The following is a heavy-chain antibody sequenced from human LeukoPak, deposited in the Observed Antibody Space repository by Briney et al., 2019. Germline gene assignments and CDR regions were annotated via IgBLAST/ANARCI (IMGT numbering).Heavy chain of an antibody. CDR2: IWFDRSNK. D-gene: IGHD2-21*01. J-gene: IGHJ4*02. CDR1: GFTFRSNG. CDR3: ARDQGTSASGGAKGRFDY. Sequence: PGGSLRLSCAASGFTFRSNGMHWVRQAPGKGLEWVAVIWFDRSNKYYADSVKDRFTISRDNSKNTLYLQMSSLRVEDAAVYFCARDQGTSASGGAKGRFDYWGQGTLVTVSS. V-gene: IGHV3-33*01.